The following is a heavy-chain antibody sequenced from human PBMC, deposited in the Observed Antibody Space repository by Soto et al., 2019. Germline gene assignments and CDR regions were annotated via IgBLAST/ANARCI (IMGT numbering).Heavy chain of an antibody. Sequence: QVQLVQSGAEVKKPGSSEKFSCKASGGTFSSYTISWVLQAPGQGLEWMGRIIPILGIANYAQKFQGRVTITADKSTSTAYMELSSLRPEDTAVYYCTRDNDYGDYGSPSGFDYWGQGTLVTVSS. J-gene: IGHJ4*02. CDR1: GGTFSSYT. D-gene: IGHD4-17*01. CDR2: IIPILGIA. CDR3: TRDNDYGDYGSPSGFDY. V-gene: IGHV1-69*08.